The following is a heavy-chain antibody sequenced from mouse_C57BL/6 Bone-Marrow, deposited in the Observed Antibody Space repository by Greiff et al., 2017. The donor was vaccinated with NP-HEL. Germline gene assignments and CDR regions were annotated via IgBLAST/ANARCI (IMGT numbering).Heavy chain of an antibody. CDR2: ISSGGSYT. V-gene: IGHV5-6*01. D-gene: IGHD1-1*01. J-gene: IGHJ4*01. CDR3: ARHYYGSSYAMDY. CDR1: GFTFSSYG. Sequence: EVQLQQSGGDLVKPGGSLKLSCAASGFTFSSYGMSWVRQTPDKRLEWVATISSGGSYTYYPDSVQGRCTISRDNAKNTLYLQMGSLKSEDTAMYYCARHYYGSSYAMDYWGQGTSVTVSS.